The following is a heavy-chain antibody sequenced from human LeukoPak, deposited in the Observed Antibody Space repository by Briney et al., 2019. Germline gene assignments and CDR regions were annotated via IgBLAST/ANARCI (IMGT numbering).Heavy chain of an antibody. D-gene: IGHD2-2*01. CDR2: INPNSGGT. V-gene: IGHV1-2*02. J-gene: IGHJ4*02. Sequence: ASVKVSCKASGYTFTGYYMHWVRQAPGQGLEWMGWINPNSGGTNYAQKFQGRVTMTRDTSISTAYMELSRLRSDDTAVYYCARDLIVVPAAMGPLVDYWGQGTLVPVSS. CDR3: ARDLIVVPAAMGPLVDY. CDR1: GYTFTGYY.